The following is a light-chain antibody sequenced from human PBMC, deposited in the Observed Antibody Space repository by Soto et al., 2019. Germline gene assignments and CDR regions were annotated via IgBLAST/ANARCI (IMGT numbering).Light chain of an antibody. Sequence: EIALTEAPGALSLSPGEGATGSCRVRQSINSKSLVWYQRKFGQAPRLLIYNTSSRATGIPDRLSGSGSGTDFTLSISRLEPEDFAVYYCQHYGGSFIFGPGTKVDIK. J-gene: IGKJ3*01. V-gene: IGKV3-20*01. CDR3: QHYGGSFI. CDR1: QSINSKS. CDR2: NTS.